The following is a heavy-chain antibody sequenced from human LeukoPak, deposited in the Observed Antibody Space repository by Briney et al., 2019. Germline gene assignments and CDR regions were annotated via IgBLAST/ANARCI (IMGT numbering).Heavy chain of an antibody. CDR3: AAHAAISAAGTAPFDN. V-gene: IGHV4-59*08. D-gene: IGHD6-13*01. CDR2: IYRGNT. J-gene: IGHJ4*02. Sequence: KPSETLSLTCTVSGGSFNNYYWSWLRQPPGKGLDWIGYIYRGNTKYNPSLKSRVTISMDTSQNQISLKLISGTAADTALYYCAAHAAISAAGTAPFDNWGQGMLVTVSS. CDR1: GGSFNNYY.